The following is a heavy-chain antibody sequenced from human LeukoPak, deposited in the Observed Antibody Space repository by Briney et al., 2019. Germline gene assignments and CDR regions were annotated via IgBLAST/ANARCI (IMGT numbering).Heavy chain of an antibody. D-gene: IGHD2-15*01. CDR2: IWYDGSNK. CDR1: GFTFSSYG. V-gene: IGHV3-30*02. CDR3: AKDTCSGGSCYYYYGMDV. Sequence: QAGGSLRLSCAASGFTFSSYGMHWVRQAPGKGLEWVAVIWYDGSNKYYADSVKGRFTISRDNSKNTLYLQMISLRAEDTAVYYCAKDTCSGGSCYYYYGMDVWGQGTTVTVSS. J-gene: IGHJ6*02.